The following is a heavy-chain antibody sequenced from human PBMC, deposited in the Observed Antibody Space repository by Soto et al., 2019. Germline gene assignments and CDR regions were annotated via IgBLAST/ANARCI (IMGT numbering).Heavy chain of an antibody. Sequence: QVQLQESGPGLVKPSGTLSLTCAVSGGSISSSNWWSWVRQPPGKGLEWIGEIYHSGSTNYNPSLKSRVTISVDKSKNQFSLKLSSVTAADTAVYYCARVPLSRWVATKRNWFDPWGQGTLVTVSS. J-gene: IGHJ5*02. CDR1: GGSISSSNW. CDR2: IYHSGST. V-gene: IGHV4-4*02. CDR3: ARVPLSRWVATKRNWFDP. D-gene: IGHD2-15*01.